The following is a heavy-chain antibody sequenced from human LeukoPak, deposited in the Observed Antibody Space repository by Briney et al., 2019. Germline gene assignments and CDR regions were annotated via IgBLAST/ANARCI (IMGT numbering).Heavy chain of an antibody. CDR1: GGSISSGGYY. Sequence: ASQTLSPTCTVSGGSISSGGYYWSWIRQHPGKGLEWIGYIYDSGSTYYKPSLRSRVTISGDTSKNQFSLKLSSVSDADTAVYYCASYGSGWYFDLWGRGTLVTVSS. V-gene: IGHV4-31*03. D-gene: IGHD3-10*01. CDR2: IYDSGST. CDR3: ASYGSGWYFDL. J-gene: IGHJ2*01.